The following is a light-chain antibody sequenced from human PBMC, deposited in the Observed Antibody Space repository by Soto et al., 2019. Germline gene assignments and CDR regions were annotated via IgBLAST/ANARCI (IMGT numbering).Light chain of an antibody. CDR2: DVN. CDR1: NSDVGYSNH. CDR3: SSYASSDTLV. Sequence: QSAPTQPASVPGSPGQSITISCTGANSDVGYSNHVSWYQHHPDKVPKLIIYDVNNRPSGVSDRFSGSKSGNTASLAISGLRSENDGDYYFSSYASSDTLVFGGGTKLTVL. J-gene: IGLJ3*02. V-gene: IGLV2-14*03.